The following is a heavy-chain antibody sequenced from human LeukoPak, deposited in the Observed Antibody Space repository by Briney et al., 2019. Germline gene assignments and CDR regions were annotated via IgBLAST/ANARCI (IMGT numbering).Heavy chain of an antibody. D-gene: IGHD6-13*01. Sequence: PGGSLRLSCAASGFTFSDYWMSWVRQAPGKGLEWVANIKQDGSEKYYVDSVKGRFTISRDNAKNSMFLQMNSLRPGDTAVYYCARVAYPGLEATGKGFDYWGQGTLVTVSS. CDR3: ARVAYPGLEATGKGFDY. CDR2: IKQDGSEK. CDR1: GFTFSDYW. V-gene: IGHV3-7*05. J-gene: IGHJ4*02.